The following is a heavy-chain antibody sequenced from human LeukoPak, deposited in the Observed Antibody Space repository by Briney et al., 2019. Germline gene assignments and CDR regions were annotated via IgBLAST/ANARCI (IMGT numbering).Heavy chain of an antibody. CDR2: IKQDGSEK. V-gene: IGHV3-7*04. CDR3: ARDYNGHFDY. Sequence: GGSLRLSYAASGFTLRIYWMSWVRQAPGKGLEWVANIKQDGSEKYYVDSVKGRFTISRDNVTDSLYLQMNSLRVEDTALYYCARDYNGHFDYWGQGTLVTVSS. CDR1: GFTLRIYW. D-gene: IGHD2-8*01. J-gene: IGHJ4*02.